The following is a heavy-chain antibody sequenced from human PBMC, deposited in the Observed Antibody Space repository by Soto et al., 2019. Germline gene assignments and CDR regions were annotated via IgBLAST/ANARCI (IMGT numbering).Heavy chain of an antibody. J-gene: IGHJ6*03. V-gene: IGHV4-59*08. CDR2: IYYSGST. Sequence: SETLSLTCTVSGGSISSYYWSWIRQPPGKGLEWIGYIYYSGSTNYNPSIKSRVTLSVDTSKNQFSLKLSSVTAADTAVYYCASTVRYSNYVYYYYYMDVWGKGTTVTVSS. CDR3: ASTVRYSNYVYYYYYMDV. D-gene: IGHD4-4*01. CDR1: GGSISSYY.